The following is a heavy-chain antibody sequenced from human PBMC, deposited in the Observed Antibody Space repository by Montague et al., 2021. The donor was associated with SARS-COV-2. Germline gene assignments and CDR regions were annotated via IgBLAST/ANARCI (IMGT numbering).Heavy chain of an antibody. CDR1: GGSIMRSDYY. D-gene: IGHD7-27*01. V-gene: IGHV4-39*01. Sequence: SETLSLTCTVSGGSIMRSDYYWGWIRQAPGKGLEWIGSIYYSGRTMYTPSLKTRLSMSIDKSKNQFSLRLNTVTAADTSIYYCAMHETGDPPFGDWGQGTLVTVSS. CDR3: AMHETGDPPFGD. J-gene: IGHJ4*02. CDR2: IYYSGRT.